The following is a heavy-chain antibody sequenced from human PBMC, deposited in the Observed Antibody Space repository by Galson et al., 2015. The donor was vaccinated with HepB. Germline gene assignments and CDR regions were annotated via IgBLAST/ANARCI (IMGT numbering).Heavy chain of an antibody. V-gene: IGHV3-23*01. CDR1: GFTFSSYA. CDR2: ISGSGGST. D-gene: IGHD3-9*01. CDR3: AKEQLTRYFDWLRWNWFDP. Sequence: SLRLSCAASGFTFSSYAMSWVRQAPGKGLEWVSAISGSGGSTYYADSVKGRFTISRDNSKNTLYLQMNSLRAEDTAVYYCAKEQLTRYFDWLRWNWFDPWGQGTLVTVSS. J-gene: IGHJ5*02.